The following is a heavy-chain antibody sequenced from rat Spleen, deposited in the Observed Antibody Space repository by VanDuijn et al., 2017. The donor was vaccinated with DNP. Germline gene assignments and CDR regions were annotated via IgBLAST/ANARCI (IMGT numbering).Heavy chain of an antibody. CDR1: GFTFSDYY. V-gene: IGHV5-22*01. Sequence: EVQLVESGGGLVQPGRSLKLSCAASGFTFSDYYLAWVRQAPTKGLEWVAYISYDGASYYRDSVKGRFTISRDNAKSILYLQMNSLRSDDMATYYCARHVLPLRVWDYWGQGVMVTVSS. D-gene: IGHD4-1*01. J-gene: IGHJ2*01. CDR2: ISYDGAS. CDR3: ARHVLPLRVWDY.